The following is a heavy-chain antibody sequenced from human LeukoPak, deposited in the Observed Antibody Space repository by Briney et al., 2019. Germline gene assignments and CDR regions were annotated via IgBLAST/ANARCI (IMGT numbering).Heavy chain of an antibody. CDR3: AKGHGSS. J-gene: IGHJ4*02. CDR1: GFTSSSHG. V-gene: IGHV3-23*01. D-gene: IGHD6-13*01. CDR2: ISPSGGTT. Sequence: GGSLRLSCAASGFTSSSHGMGWVRQAPGKGLEWLSYISPSGGTTFYADSVKGRFSITRDNSKSTVLLQMNSLGVEDTAVYYCAKGHGSSWGQGTLVTVSS.